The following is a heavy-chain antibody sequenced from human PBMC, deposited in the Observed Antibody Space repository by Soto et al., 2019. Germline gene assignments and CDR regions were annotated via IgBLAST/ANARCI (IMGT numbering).Heavy chain of an antibody. Sequence: PSGTPSLTCAVSGDSVLSNLFWGWVRQSPGKGLEWIADMFHSGSTNYSPSLESRVTLSVDKSKNQFSLKMNSVTAADTAVYFCVMSPGWYKIDSWGQGILVTVSS. V-gene: IGHV4-4*02. J-gene: IGHJ4*02. CDR2: MFHSGST. D-gene: IGHD6-19*01. CDR1: GDSVLSNLF. CDR3: VMSPGWYKIDS.